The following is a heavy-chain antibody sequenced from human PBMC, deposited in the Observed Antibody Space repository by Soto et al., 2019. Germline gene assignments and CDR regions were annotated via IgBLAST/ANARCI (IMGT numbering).Heavy chain of an antibody. CDR1: GYIFSSHD. J-gene: IGHJ4*02. CDR3: ARAHDSGDVDY. V-gene: IGHV1-8*01. Sequence: QVQLVQSGAEVKEPGASVKVSCKSSGYIFSSHDINWVRQATGQGLEWMGSVNPNSGNTLYTRRFQGRVTTTSSTSISTAYMELSSLRFDDTAVYYCARAHDSGDVDYWGQGTLVTVSS. CDR2: VNPNSGNT. D-gene: IGHD4-17*01.